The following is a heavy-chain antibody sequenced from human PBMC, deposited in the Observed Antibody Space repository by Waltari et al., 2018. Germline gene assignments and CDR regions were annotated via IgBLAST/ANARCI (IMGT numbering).Heavy chain of an antibody. CDR2: IRYDGSNK. D-gene: IGHD5-18*01. Sequence: QVQLVESGGGVVQPGGSLRLSCAASGFTFSSYGMHWVRQAPGKGLEWVAFIRYDGSNKYYADSVKGRFTISRDNSKNTLYLQMNSLRAEDTAVYYCAREPFGYSYGWGSFDYWGQGTLVTVSS. V-gene: IGHV3-30*02. CDR1: GFTFSSYG. CDR3: AREPFGYSYGWGSFDY. J-gene: IGHJ4*02.